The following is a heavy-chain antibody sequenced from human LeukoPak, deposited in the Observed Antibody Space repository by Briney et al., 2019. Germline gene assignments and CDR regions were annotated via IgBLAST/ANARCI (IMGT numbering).Heavy chain of an antibody. CDR1: GFTFSKYW. V-gene: IGHV3-74*01. Sequence: GGSLRLSCAASGFTFSKYWMLWVRQAPGKGLESVSRINTDGTVTTYADSVKGRFTVSRENPNNTTFLKMNSVRAEDTAVYYCATKQWLAPPPASWGRGTPVTVSS. CDR3: ATKQWLAPPPAS. D-gene: IGHD6-19*01. CDR2: INTDGTVT. J-gene: IGHJ5*02.